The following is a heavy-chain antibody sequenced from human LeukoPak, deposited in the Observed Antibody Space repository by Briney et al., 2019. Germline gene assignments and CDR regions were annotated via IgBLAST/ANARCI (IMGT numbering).Heavy chain of an antibody. D-gene: IGHD2-15*01. J-gene: IGHJ3*02. Sequence: GGSLRLSCAASGSTFSSYSMNWVRQAPGKGLEWVSSISSSSSYIYYADSVKGRFTISRDNAKNSLYLQMNSLRAEDTAVYYCARVFVAAFDIWGQGTMVTVSS. V-gene: IGHV3-21*01. CDR2: ISSSSSYI. CDR3: ARVFVAAFDI. CDR1: GSTFSSYS.